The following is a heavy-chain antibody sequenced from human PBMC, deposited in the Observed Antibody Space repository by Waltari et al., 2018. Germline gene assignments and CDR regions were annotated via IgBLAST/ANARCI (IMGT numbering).Heavy chain of an antibody. D-gene: IGHD3-22*01. CDR2: IYYSGST. V-gene: IGHV4-59*01. CDR1: GGSISSYY. Sequence: QVQLQESGPGLVKPSETLSLTCTVSGGSISSYYWSWIRQPPGKGLEWIGDIYYSGSTNYPPSLKSRVTISVDTSKNQFSLKLSSLTAADTAVYYCARTLLYDSSGYYVDYYYYMDVWGKGTTVTVSS. CDR3: ARTLLYDSSGYYVDYYYYMDV. J-gene: IGHJ6*03.